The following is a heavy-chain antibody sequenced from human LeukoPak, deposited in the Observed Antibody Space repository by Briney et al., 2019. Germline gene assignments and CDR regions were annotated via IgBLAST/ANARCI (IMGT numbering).Heavy chain of an antibody. D-gene: IGHD7-27*01. J-gene: IGHJ4*02. CDR3: ASGDDYGDY. CDR2: IYIGDST. Sequence: GGSLRLSCEVSGFTVRSNYMTWVRQAPGKGLEWVPVIYIGDSTYYADSVKGRFTISRDNSKNTLYLQMNSLRAEDTAVYYCASGDDYGDYWGQGTLVTVSS. V-gene: IGHV3-66*01. CDR1: GFTVRSNY.